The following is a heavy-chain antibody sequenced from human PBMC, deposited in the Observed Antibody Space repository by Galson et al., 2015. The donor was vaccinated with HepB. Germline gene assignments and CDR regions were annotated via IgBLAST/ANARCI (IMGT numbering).Heavy chain of an antibody. CDR2: INHSGST. J-gene: IGHJ4*02. Sequence: ETLSLTCAVYGGSFSGYYWSWIRQPPGKGLEWIGEINHSGSTNYNPSLKSRVTISVDTSKNQFSLKLSSVTAADTAVYYCARGILSWAYWGQGTLVTVSS. V-gene: IGHV4-34*01. CDR1: GGSFSGYY. CDR3: ARGILSWAY. D-gene: IGHD2-8*02.